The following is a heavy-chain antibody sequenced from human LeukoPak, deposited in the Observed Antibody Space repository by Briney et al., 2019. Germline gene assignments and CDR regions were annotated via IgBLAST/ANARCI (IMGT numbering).Heavy chain of an antibody. V-gene: IGHV3-23*01. Sequence: GGSLRLSCAASGFTFSGYAMYWVRQAPGKGLEWVSAISGSGGSTYYADSVKGRFTISRDNSKNTLYLQMNSLRAEDTAVYYCAKLDLTYYYAPGDYWGQGTLVTVSS. CDR3: AKLDLTYYYAPGDY. D-gene: IGHD3-10*01. J-gene: IGHJ4*02. CDR1: GFTFSGYA. CDR2: ISGSGGST.